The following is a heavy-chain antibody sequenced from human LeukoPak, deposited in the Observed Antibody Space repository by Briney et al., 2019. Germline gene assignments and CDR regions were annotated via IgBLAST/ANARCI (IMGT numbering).Heavy chain of an antibody. V-gene: IGHV3-33*01. CDR2: IWNDGSNK. CDR1: GFTFSSYG. J-gene: IGHJ3*02. CDR3: ASANGDNDAFYI. D-gene: IGHD7-27*01. Sequence: GGSLRLSCAASGFTFSSYGMHWVRQAPGKGLEWVAVIWNDGSNKYFADSVKGRFTISRDSSKNTLYLQMNSLRAEDTAVYYCASANGDNDAFYIWGQGTMFTVSS.